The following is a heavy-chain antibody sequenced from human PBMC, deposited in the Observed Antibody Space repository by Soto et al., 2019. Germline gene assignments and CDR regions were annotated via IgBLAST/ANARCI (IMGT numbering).Heavy chain of an antibody. D-gene: IGHD6-13*01. CDR1: GFTFSSYS. CDR2: ISSSSSYI. J-gene: IGHJ2*01. CDR3: ATSGVIAEARAYWYFDL. V-gene: IGHV3-21*01. Sequence: PXVSLRLFCAASGFTFSSYSMNWVRQAPGKGLEWVSSISSSSSYIYYADSVKGRFTISRDNAKNSLYLQMNSLRAEDTAVYYCATSGVIAEARAYWYFDLWGRGTLVTVPS.